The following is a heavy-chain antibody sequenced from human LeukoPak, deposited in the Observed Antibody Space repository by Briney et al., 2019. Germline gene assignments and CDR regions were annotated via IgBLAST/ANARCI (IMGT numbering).Heavy chain of an antibody. V-gene: IGHV3-7*01. D-gene: IGHD2/OR15-2a*01. J-gene: IGHJ4*02. CDR1: GFTFSSYW. CDR2: IKQDGSEK. Sequence: GGSLRLSCAASGFTFSSYWMSWVRQAPVKGLEGVANIKQDGSEKYYVDSVKGRFTISRDNAKNCLYLQMNSLRAADTAVYYCATGPTRANSSDYWGQGTLVTVSS. CDR3: ATGPTRANSSDY.